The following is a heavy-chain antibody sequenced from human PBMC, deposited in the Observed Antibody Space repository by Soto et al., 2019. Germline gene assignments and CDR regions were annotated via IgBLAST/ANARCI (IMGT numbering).Heavy chain of an antibody. CDR1: GFTFSN. V-gene: IGHV3-48*01. CDR2: ISSSSSTI. Sequence: PGGSLRLSCAASGFTFSNRQAPGKGLEWVSYISSSSSTIYYADSVKGRFTISRDNAKNSLYLQMNSLRAEDTAVYYCARDYYGSGSYPNPFDYWGQGTLVTVSS. J-gene: IGHJ4*02. D-gene: IGHD3-10*01. CDR3: ARDYYGSGSYPNPFDY.